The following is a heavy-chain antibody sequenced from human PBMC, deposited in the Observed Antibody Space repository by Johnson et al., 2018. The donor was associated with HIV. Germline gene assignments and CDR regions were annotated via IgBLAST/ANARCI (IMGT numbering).Heavy chain of an antibody. CDR2: ISHDGSKK. CDR1: GFSFSPYA. CDR3: ATGVGAKTLTDAFDI. D-gene: IGHD1-26*01. V-gene: IGHV3-30*04. Sequence: QMQLVESGGGVVQPGRSLRLSCAASGFSFSPYALHWVRQTPGKGLEWVAVISHDGSKKYYAGSVEGRFTISRDNFKNTLYLQMNSLRDEDTAVYYCATGVGAKTLTDAFDIWGQGTMVTVSS. J-gene: IGHJ3*02.